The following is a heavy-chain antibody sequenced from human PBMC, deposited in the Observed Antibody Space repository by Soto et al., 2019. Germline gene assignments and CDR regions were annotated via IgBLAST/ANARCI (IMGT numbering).Heavy chain of an antibody. V-gene: IGHV3-23*01. CDR2: ISIGGDKT. D-gene: IGHD5-18*01. Sequence: EVQLLESGGDLVQPGGSLRLSCAASGFSFSSYSFTWVRQAPGKGLEWVAGISIGGDKTWHAVSVKGGFTISRDNSKKTVHLHRKRLRVDDAVVYYGAKCDGYGDQWGQGTLGTVSS. CDR3: AKCDGYGDQ. J-gene: IGHJ5*02. CDR1: GFSFSSYS.